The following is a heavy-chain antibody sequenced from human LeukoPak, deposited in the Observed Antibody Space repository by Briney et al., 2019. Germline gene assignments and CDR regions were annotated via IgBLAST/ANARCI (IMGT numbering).Heavy chain of an antibody. CDR2: IYYSGST. J-gene: IGHJ4*02. V-gene: IGHV4-59*13. D-gene: IGHD1-26*01. CDR1: VASRRSYS. CDR3: AKHMRSWDTSIDQ. Sequence: PSETLSLTCKFPVASRRSYSWTGFRKPPGKGLGWITYIYYSGSTTYNPSLKSRVTASLDMSRNQFSLNLSPATAADTAVYYCAKHMRSWDTSIDQWGQGTWVIVSA.